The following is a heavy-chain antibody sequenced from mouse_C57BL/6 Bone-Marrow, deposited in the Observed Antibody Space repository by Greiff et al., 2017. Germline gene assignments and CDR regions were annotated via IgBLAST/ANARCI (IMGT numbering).Heavy chain of an antibody. Sequence: EVQGVESGGGLVKPGGSLKLSCAASGFTFSSYTMSWVRQTPEKRLEWVATISGGGGNTYYPDSVKGRFTISRDNAKNTLYLQMSSLRSEDTALYYCARGGKDLSFAYWGQGTLVTVSA. CDR2: ISGGGGNT. J-gene: IGHJ3*01. CDR1: GFTFSSYT. D-gene: IGHD2-1*01. V-gene: IGHV5-9*01. CDR3: ARGGKDLSFAY.